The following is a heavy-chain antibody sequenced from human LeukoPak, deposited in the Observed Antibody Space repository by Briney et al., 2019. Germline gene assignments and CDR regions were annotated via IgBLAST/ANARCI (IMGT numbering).Heavy chain of an antibody. V-gene: IGHV3-20*04. J-gene: IGHJ4*02. Sequence: GGSLRLSCAASGFTFDDYGMSWVRQAPGKGLEWVSGINWNGGSTGYADSVKGRFTISRDNAKNSLYLQMNSLRAEDTALYYCARNDGADSSGYYGTYYFDYWGQGTLVTVSS. CDR3: ARNDGADSSGYYGTYYFDY. CDR1: GFTFDDYG. D-gene: IGHD3-22*01. CDR2: INWNGGST.